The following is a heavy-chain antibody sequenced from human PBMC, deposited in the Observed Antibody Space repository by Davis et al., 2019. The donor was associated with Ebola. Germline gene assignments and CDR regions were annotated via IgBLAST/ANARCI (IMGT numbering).Heavy chain of an antibody. V-gene: IGHV3-30-3*01. CDR1: GFTFSSYA. CDR3: ARGWELLTHFDF. J-gene: IGHJ4*02. Sequence: GESLKISCAASGFTFSSYAMYWVRQAPGKGLEWVAVLSYDGGKKYHADSVKGRFTISRDNSENTLYLQMNSLRPEDTAMYYCARGWELLTHFDFWGRGTLVTVSS. CDR2: LSYDGGKK. D-gene: IGHD1-26*01.